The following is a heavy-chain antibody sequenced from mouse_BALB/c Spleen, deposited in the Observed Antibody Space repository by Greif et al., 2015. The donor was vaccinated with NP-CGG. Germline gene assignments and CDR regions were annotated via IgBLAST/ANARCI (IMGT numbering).Heavy chain of an antibody. V-gene: IGHV2-9*02. J-gene: IGHJ4*01. CDR3: ASTVVASNATDY. D-gene: IGHD1-1*01. CDR1: GFSLTSYG. CDR2: IWAGGST. Sequence: VQLQQSGPGLVAPSQSLYITCTVSGFSLTSYGVHWVRQPPGKGLEWLGVIWAGGSTNYNSALMSRLSISKDNSKSQVFLKMNSLQTDDTAMYYCASTVVASNATDYWGQGTSVTVSS.